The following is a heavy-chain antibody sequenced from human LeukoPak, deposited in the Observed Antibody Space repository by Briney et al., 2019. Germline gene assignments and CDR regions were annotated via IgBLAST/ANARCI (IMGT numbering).Heavy chain of an antibody. J-gene: IGHJ4*02. CDR2: IRYDGSNK. Sequence: GRSLRLSCAASGFTFSSYGMHWVRQAPGKGLEWVAFIRYDGSNKYYADSVKGRFTISRDNSKSTLYLQMNSLRAEDTAVYYCAKVKKWDEYFDYWGQGTLVTVSS. CDR3: AKVKKWDEYFDY. CDR1: GFTFSSYG. V-gene: IGHV3-30*02. D-gene: IGHD1-26*01.